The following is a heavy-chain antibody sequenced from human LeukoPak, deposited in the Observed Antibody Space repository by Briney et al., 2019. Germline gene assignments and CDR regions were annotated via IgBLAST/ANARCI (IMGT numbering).Heavy chain of an antibody. CDR1: GYTLTELS. V-gene: IGHV1-24*01. Sequence: ASVKVSCKVSGYTLTELSMHWVRQAPGKGLEWMGGFDPEDGETIYAQKFQGRVTMTEDTSTDTAYMELSSLRSEDTAVYYCATNFQPYYYDSSGYYYFVYWGQGTLVTVSS. CDR2: FDPEDGET. CDR3: ATNFQPYYYDSSGYYYFVY. J-gene: IGHJ4*02. D-gene: IGHD3-22*01.